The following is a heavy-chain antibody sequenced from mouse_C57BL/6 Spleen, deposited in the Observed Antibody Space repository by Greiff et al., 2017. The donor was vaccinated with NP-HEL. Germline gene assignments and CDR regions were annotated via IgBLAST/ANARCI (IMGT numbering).Heavy chain of an antibody. J-gene: IGHJ4*01. V-gene: IGHV2-4*01. CDR2: IWSGGST. Sequence: QVQLQQSGPGLVQPSQSLSITCTVSGFSLTSYGVHWVRQPPGKGLEWLGVIWSGGSTDYNAAFISRLSISKDNSKSQVFFKMNSLQADDTAIYYCAKNRGYYSNRYYYAMDYWGQGTSVTVSS. CDR3: AKNRGYYSNRYYYAMDY. CDR1: GFSLTSYG. D-gene: IGHD2-5*01.